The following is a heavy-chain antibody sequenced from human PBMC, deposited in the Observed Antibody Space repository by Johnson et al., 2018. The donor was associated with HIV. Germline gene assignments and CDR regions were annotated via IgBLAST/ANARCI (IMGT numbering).Heavy chain of an antibody. D-gene: IGHD1-7*01. V-gene: IGHV3-20*04. CDR1: GFTFDDYG. CDR2: INWNGGST. Sequence: VQLVESGRGVVRPGGSLRLSCAASGFTFDDYGMSWVRQAPGKGLEWVSGINWNGGSTGYADSVKGRFTISRDNAKNSLYLQMNSLRAEDTAVYYCAKPLRPELRRGDAVDIWGQGTMVTVSS. J-gene: IGHJ3*02. CDR3: AKPLRPELRRGDAVDI.